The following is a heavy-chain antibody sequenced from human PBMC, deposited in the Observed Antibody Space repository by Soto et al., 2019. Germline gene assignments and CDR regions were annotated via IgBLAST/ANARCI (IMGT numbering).Heavy chain of an antibody. CDR3: ARVASDYINAVDN. CDR1: GFTFNAYA. Sequence: EVQLLESGGGLVQPGGSLRLSCAASGFTFNAYAMTWVRQAPGKGLEWVSAIGGSGGNRYYADSVRGRFTISRDNSKDNVDLQMNSLRVEDTAVYYCARVASDYINAVDNWGQGILVTVSS. CDR2: IGGSGGNR. J-gene: IGHJ4*02. D-gene: IGHD4-4*01. V-gene: IGHV3-23*01.